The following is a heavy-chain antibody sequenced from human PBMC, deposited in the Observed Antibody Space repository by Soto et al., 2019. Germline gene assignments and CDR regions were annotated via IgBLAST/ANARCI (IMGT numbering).Heavy chain of an antibody. CDR3: ARGPVHYYDSSGYYFETRPVDY. D-gene: IGHD3-22*01. Sequence: ASVKVSCKASGYTFTSYDINWVRQATGQGLEWMGWMNPNSGNTGYAQKFQGRVTMTRNTSISTAYMELSSLRSEDTAVYYCARGPVHYYDSSGYYFETRPVDYWGQGTLVTVSS. CDR1: GYTFTSYD. CDR2: MNPNSGNT. V-gene: IGHV1-8*01. J-gene: IGHJ4*02.